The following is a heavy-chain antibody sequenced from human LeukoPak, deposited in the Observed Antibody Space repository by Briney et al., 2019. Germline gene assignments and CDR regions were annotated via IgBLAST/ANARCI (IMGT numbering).Heavy chain of an antibody. CDR2: ISYDGSNK. V-gene: IGHV3-30-3*01. CDR3: ARDRGMIVVVLAYFDY. J-gene: IGHJ4*02. Sequence: GGSLRLSCAASGVTFSSYAMHWVRQAPGRGLEWVAVISYDGSNKYYADSVKGRFTISRDNSKNTLYLQMNSLRAEDTAVYYCARDRGMIVVVLAYFDYWGQGTLVTVSS. D-gene: IGHD3-22*01. CDR1: GVTFSSYA.